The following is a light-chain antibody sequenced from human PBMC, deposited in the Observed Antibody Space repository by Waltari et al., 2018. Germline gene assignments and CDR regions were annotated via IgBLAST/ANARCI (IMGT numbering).Light chain of an antibody. Sequence: DIQLTQSPPSLSASVGDRVTITCRASQRISMFLNGYQQKPGKAPNLLIYGASSLQRGVPSRFSGSGSGTDFTLTISSLHPEDFATYYCQQTYSTHLTFGGGTKVEIK. CDR3: QQTYSTHLT. CDR2: GAS. V-gene: IGKV1-39*01. CDR1: QRISMF. J-gene: IGKJ4*01.